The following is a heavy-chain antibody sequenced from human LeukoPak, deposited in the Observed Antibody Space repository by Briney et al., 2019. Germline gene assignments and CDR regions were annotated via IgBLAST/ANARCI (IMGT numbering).Heavy chain of an antibody. V-gene: IGHV3-23*01. D-gene: IGHD3-22*01. J-gene: IGHJ4*02. CDR2: ISGSGGST. CDR1: GSTFSSYA. CDR3: AKSPTYYYDSSGYPYYFDY. Sequence: GGSLRLSCAASGSTFSSYAMSWVRQAPGKGLEWVSAISGSGGSTYYADSVKGRFTISRDNSKNTLYLQMNSLRAEDTAVYYCAKSPTYYYDSSGYPYYFDYWGQGTLVTVSS.